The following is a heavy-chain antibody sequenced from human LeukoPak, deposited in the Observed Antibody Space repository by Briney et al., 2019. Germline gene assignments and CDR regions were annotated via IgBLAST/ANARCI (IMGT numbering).Heavy chain of an antibody. Sequence: GGPLRLSCAASGFTFSSYAMSWVRQAPGKGLEWVSAISGSGGSTYYADSVKGRFTISRDNSKNTLYLQMNSLRAEDTAVYYCAKVVDIVATIDYFDYWGQGTLVTVSS. J-gene: IGHJ4*02. V-gene: IGHV3-23*01. D-gene: IGHD5-12*01. CDR1: GFTFSSYA. CDR2: ISGSGGST. CDR3: AKVVDIVATIDYFDY.